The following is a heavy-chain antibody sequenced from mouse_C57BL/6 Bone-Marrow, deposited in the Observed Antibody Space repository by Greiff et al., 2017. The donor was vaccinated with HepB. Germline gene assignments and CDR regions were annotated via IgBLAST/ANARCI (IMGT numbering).Heavy chain of an antibody. Sequence: EVQLVESGAELVKPGASVKLSCTASGFNIEDYYMHWVKQRTEQGLEWIGRIDPEDGETKYAPKFQGKATITADTSSNTAYLQLSSLTSEDTAVYYCARSDGYYVFLYAMDYWGQGTSVTVSS. CDR1: GFNIEDYY. V-gene: IGHV14-2*01. J-gene: IGHJ4*01. D-gene: IGHD2-3*01. CDR2: IDPEDGET. CDR3: ARSDGYYVFLYAMDY.